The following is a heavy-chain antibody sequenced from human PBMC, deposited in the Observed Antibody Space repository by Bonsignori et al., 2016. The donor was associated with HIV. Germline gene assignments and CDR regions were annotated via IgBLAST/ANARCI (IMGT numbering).Heavy chain of an antibody. CDR3: AKEGPLSFYFDSSGNRIPIDFDF. D-gene: IGHD3-22*01. Sequence: GGSLRLSCAASGFTSSSYAMSWVRQAPRKGLEWVSAISGTGDSTYFADSVKGRFTISRDNSKNTLYLQMNSLRAEDTAIYYCAKEGPLSFYFDSSGNRIPIDFDFWGQGALVTVSS. J-gene: IGHJ4*02. CDR2: ISGTGDST. V-gene: IGHV3-23*01. CDR1: GFTSSSYA.